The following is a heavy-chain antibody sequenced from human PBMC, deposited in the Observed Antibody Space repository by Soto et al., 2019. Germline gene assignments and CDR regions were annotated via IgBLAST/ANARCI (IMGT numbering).Heavy chain of an antibody. CDR1: GFTFSSYD. Sequence: PGGSLRLSCAASGFTFSSYDMHWVRQIPGKGLEWVSAIGADGKTYYLDSVKGRFTISRENAENSLYLQMNSLRGGDTAVYFCGRRFCSGANCPGIGFDYWGLGTLVTVSS. D-gene: IGHD2-15*01. CDR2: IGADGKT. V-gene: IGHV3-13*01. CDR3: GRRFCSGANCPGIGFDY. J-gene: IGHJ4*02.